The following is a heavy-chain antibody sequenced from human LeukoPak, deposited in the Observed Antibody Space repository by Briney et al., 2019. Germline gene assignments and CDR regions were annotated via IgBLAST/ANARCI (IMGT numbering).Heavy chain of an antibody. V-gene: IGHV3-49*04. D-gene: IGHD3-22*01. CDR2: IRSKAYGETK. CDR3: TRVYYYGSSGEYYFDY. CDR1: GFTLEDLG. Sequence: GGPLSLSCRASGFTLEDLGMSGVREAPGKGVEGVGRIRSKAYGETKEDAASVKGIITISRYDSTSIVSLQIISLKAEDAGVYYCTRVYYYGSSGEYYFDYWGQGSLVTVSS. J-gene: IGHJ4*01.